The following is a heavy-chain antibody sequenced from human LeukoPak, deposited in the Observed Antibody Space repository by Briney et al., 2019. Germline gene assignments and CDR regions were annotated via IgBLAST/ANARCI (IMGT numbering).Heavy chain of an antibody. CDR2: INPNSGGT. CDR3: ARADSITIFGVAPPGWFDP. J-gene: IGHJ5*02. D-gene: IGHD3-3*01. V-gene: IGHV1-2*02. CDR1: GYTFTGYY. Sequence: GASVKVSCKASGYTFTGYYMHWVRQAPGQGLEWMGWINPNSGGTNYAQKFQGRVTMTRDTSISTAYMELSRLRSDDTAVYYCARADSITIFGVAPPGWFDPWGQGTLVTVSP.